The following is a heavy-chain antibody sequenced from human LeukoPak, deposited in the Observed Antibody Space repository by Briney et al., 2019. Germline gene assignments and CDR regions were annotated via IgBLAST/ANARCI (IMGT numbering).Heavy chain of an antibody. J-gene: IGHJ4*02. V-gene: IGHV3-30*02. CDR3: AKEIGSYSSSCFDY. D-gene: IGHD6-13*01. Sequence: GGSLRLTCAASGLTFSSYGMHWVRQAPGKGLEWVAFIRYDGSNKYYADSVKGRFTISRDNSKNTLYLQMNSLRAEDTAVYYCAKEIGSYSSSCFDYWGQGTLVTVSS. CDR1: GLTFSSYG. CDR2: IRYDGSNK.